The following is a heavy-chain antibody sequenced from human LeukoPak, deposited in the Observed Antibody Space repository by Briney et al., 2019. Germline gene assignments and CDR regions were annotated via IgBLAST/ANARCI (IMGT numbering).Heavy chain of an antibody. V-gene: IGHV3-30*03. CDR2: LSNDGSKS. Sequence: GGSLRLSCAASGFTFSSFGMHWVRQAPGKGLEWVAVLSNDGSKSYYADSVKGRFTISRDNAKNTLYLQMNSLRAEDTAIYYCARVQVLGTYDWFDPWGQGTLVTVSS. D-gene: IGHD4/OR15-4a*01. CDR1: GFTFSSFG. J-gene: IGHJ5*02. CDR3: ARVQVLGTYDWFDP.